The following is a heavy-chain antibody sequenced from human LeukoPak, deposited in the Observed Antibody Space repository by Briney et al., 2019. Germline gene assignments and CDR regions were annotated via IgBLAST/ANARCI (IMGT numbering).Heavy chain of an antibody. V-gene: IGHV4-59*01. J-gene: IGHJ4*02. Sequence: SETLSLTCTVSGGSISSYYWSWIRQPPGKGLEWIGYTYYSGSTNYNPSLKSRVTISVDTSKNQFSLKLSSVTAADTAVYYCARHQDYGDYGLLDYWGQGTLVTVSS. D-gene: IGHD4-17*01. CDR3: ARHQDYGDYGLLDY. CDR2: TYYSGST. CDR1: GGSISSYY.